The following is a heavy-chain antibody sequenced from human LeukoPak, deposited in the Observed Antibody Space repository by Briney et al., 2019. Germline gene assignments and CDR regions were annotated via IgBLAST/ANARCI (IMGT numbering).Heavy chain of an antibody. V-gene: IGHV4-59*01. CDR2: IYYTGST. J-gene: IGHJ5*02. Sequence: PPETLSLTCTVSGGSISSYYWSWIRQPPGKGLEWIGYIYYTGSTNYNPSLKSRVTMSVDTSKNQFSLKLSSVTAADTAVYYCARGGNCSGGSCYSDRGWFDPWGQGTLVTVSS. D-gene: IGHD2-15*01. CDR3: ARGGNCSGGSCYSDRGWFDP. CDR1: GGSISSYY.